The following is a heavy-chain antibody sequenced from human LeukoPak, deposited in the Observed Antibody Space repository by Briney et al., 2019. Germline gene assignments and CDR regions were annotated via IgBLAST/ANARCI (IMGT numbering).Heavy chain of an antibody. CDR2: IYSGDIT. CDR1: GFTVSSYY. Sequence: PGESLRLSCAASGFTVSSYYMTWVRQAPGKGLEWVSVIYSGDITYYADSVKGRFTISRDNSKNTLYLQMNSLRAEDTAVYYCARERDSFGWQFDYWGQGTLVTVSS. CDR3: ARERDSFGWQFDY. D-gene: IGHD6-19*01. J-gene: IGHJ4*02. V-gene: IGHV3-53*01.